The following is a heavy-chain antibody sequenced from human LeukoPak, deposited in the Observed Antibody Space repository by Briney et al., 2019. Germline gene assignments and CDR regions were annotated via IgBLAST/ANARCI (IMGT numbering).Heavy chain of an antibody. CDR1: GGPFSGYD. D-gene: IGHD1-1*01. CDR3: ARGLYWTSAGMGICFMDV. Sequence: KPSETLSLTCAVFGGPFSGYDWSWVRQTPGKGLEWIGEINDSGRTNYNPSLKSRVTIRLGTSDNQFSLQLTSATAADTAVYYCARGLYWTSAGMGICFMDVWGTGTTVAVSS. V-gene: IGHV4-34*01. J-gene: IGHJ6*03. CDR2: INDSGRT.